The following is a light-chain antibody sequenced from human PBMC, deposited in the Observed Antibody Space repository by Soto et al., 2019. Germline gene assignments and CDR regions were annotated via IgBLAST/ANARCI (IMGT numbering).Light chain of an antibody. CDR3: QQYGDSPVT. J-gene: IGKJ1*01. CDR1: QSVNSY. CDR2: DAS. Sequence: EIVMTQSPGTLSLSPGERATLSCRASQSVNSYLAWYHQKPGQAPRLLISDASDRATGIPDRFSGSGSGTDFTLTISRLVPEDFAVYYCQQYGDSPVTFGQGTKVEIK. V-gene: IGKV3-20*01.